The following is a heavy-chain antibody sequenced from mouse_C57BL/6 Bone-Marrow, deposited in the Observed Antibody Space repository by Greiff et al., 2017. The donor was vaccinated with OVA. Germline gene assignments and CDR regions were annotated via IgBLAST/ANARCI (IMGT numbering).Heavy chain of an antibody. Sequence: EVKLVESGGGLVKPGGSLKLSCAASGFTFSSYAMSWVRQTPEKRLEWVATISDGGSYTYYPDTVKGRFTISRDNAKNNLYLQMSHLKSEDTAMYYWAGDLGLLPFAYWGQGTLVTVSA. CDR1: GFTFSSYA. CDR2: ISDGGSYT. D-gene: IGHD2-3*01. V-gene: IGHV5-4*01. CDR3: AGDLGLLPFAY. J-gene: IGHJ3*01.